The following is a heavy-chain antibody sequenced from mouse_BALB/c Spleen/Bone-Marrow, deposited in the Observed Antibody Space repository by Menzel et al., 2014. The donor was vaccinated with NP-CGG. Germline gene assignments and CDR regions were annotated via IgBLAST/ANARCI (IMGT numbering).Heavy chain of an antibody. J-gene: IGHJ4*01. CDR2: IYPGSGST. V-gene: IGHV1S22*01. CDR3: TRSPITTVVAETMDY. Sequence: LQQSGSELVRPRASVKLSCKASGYTFTSYWMHWVKQRPGQGLEWIGNIYPGSGSTNYDEKFKTKATLTVDTSSSTAYMQLSSLTSEDSAVYYCTRSPITTVVAETMDYWGQGTSVTVSS. CDR1: GYTFTSYW. D-gene: IGHD1-1*01.